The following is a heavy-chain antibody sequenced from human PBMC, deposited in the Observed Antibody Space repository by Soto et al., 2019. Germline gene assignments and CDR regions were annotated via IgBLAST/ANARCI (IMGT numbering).Heavy chain of an antibody. CDR1: GFTFRTYG. CDR3: AREPEGIAAALDY. Sequence: GSLRLSCAASGFTFRTYGMNWVRRAPGGGLEWVASISSSGSFIYYADSVKGRFTISRDDAEKSLYLQMNSLRAEDTALYYCAREPEGIAAALDYWGRGTLVTVSS. J-gene: IGHJ4*02. V-gene: IGHV3-21*01. D-gene: IGHD6-13*01. CDR2: ISSSGSFI.